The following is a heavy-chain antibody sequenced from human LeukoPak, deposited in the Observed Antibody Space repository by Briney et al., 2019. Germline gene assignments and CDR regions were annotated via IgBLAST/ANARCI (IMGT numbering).Heavy chain of an antibody. CDR3: ARVGDTIFGVVIPNPVDAFDI. CDR1: GYTFTGYY. V-gene: IGHV1-2*02. CDR2: INPNSGGT. D-gene: IGHD3-3*01. Sequence: WASVKVSCKASGYTFTGYYMHWVRQAPGQGLEWMGWINPNSGGTNYAQKFQGRVTMTRDTSISTAYMELSRLRSDDTAVYYCARVGDTIFGVVIPNPVDAFDIWGQGTMVTVSS. J-gene: IGHJ3*02.